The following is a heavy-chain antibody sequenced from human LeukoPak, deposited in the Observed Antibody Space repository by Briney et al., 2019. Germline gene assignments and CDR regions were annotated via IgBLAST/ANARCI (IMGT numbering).Heavy chain of an antibody. CDR3: AREPTSSYYDSSGWPDY. J-gene: IGHJ4*02. D-gene: IGHD3-22*01. Sequence: GGSLRLSCAASGFTFSSYWMHWVRQAPWKGLLWVSRINTDGSNTIYADSVKGRITISRDNAKNTLYLRMNSLRAEDTAVYYCAREPTSSYYDSSGWPDYWGQGTLVTVSS. V-gene: IGHV3-74*01. CDR2: INTDGSNT. CDR1: GFTFSSYW.